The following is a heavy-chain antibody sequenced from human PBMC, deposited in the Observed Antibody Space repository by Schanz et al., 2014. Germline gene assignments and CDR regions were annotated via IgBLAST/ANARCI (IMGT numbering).Heavy chain of an antibody. CDR2: IKSDGSST. D-gene: IGHD3-10*01. V-gene: IGHV3-74*01. J-gene: IGHJ3*02. Sequence: EVQLVESGGGLVQPGGSLRLSCAASGFTFSSYWMHWVRQVPGKGLVWVSRIKSDGSSTSYAGSVKGRFTISRDNAKNTLYLQMNSLRAEDTAVYYCAKGRFGELSAFDIWGRGTMVTVSS. CDR1: GFTFSSYW. CDR3: AKGRFGELSAFDI.